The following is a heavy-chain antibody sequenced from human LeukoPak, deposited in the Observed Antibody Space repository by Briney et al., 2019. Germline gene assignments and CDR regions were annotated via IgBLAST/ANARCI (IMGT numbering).Heavy chain of an antibody. V-gene: IGHV1-8*01. J-gene: IGHJ6*03. Sequence: ASVKVSCKASGYTFTSYDINWVRQATGQGLEWMGWMNPNSGNTGYAQKFQGRVTITRNTSISTAYMELSSLRSEDTAVYYCARGAVVRGVIPLYYYYYYMDVWGKGTTVTVSS. CDR1: GYTFTSYD. D-gene: IGHD3-10*01. CDR3: ARGAVVRGVIPLYYYYYYMDV. CDR2: MNPNSGNT.